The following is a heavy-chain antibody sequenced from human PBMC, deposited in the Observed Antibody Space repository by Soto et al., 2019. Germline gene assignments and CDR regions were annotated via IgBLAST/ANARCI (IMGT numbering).Heavy chain of an antibody. CDR2: IIPILGIA. Sequence: QVQLVQSGAEVKKPGSSVKVSCKASGGTFSSYTISWVRQAPGQGLEWVGRIIPILGIANYAQKFQGRVKITADKSTSTAYMELSSLRSEDTAVYYCASSYSGSYYSYGMDVWGQGTTVTVSS. J-gene: IGHJ6*02. D-gene: IGHD1-26*01. CDR1: GGTFSSYT. V-gene: IGHV1-69*02. CDR3: ASSYSGSYYSYGMDV.